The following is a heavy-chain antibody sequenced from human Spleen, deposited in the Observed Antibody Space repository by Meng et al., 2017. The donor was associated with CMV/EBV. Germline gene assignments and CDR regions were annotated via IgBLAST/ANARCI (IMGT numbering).Heavy chain of an antibody. CDR3: ARDQEGTRIPSPIHYGLDV. Sequence: GESLKISCAASGFNFANYAMTWVRQAPGKGLEWVSTITPGVRTHYADSVKGRFTISRDNAKNSVYLRMSGLRVEDTAVYYCARDQEGTRIPSPIHYGLDVWGQGTTVTVSS. V-gene: IGHV3-23*01. CDR2: ITPGVRT. D-gene: IGHD5-18*01. CDR1: GFNFANYA. J-gene: IGHJ6*02.